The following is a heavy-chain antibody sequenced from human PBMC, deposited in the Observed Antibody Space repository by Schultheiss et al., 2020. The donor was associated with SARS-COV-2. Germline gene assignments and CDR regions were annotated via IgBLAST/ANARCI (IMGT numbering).Heavy chain of an antibody. CDR2: IYHSGST. J-gene: IGHJ6*02. CDR1: GGSISSVGYY. CDR3: ARALYSRMDV. V-gene: IGHV4-30-2*05. D-gene: IGHD5-18*01. Sequence: SETLSLTCTVSGGSISSVGYYWNWIRQPPGKGLEWIGYIYHSGSTYYNPSLKSRVTISVDTSKNQFSLKLSSVTAADTAVYYCARALYSRMDVWGQGTTVTVSS.